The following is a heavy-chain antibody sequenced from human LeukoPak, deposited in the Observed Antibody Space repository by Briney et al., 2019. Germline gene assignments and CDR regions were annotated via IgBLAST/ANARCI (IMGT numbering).Heavy chain of an antibody. V-gene: IGHV3-30-3*01. Sequence: PGGSLRLSCAASGFTFSSYAMHWVRQAPGKGLEWVAVISYDGSNKYYADSVKGRFTISRDNSKNTLYLQMNSLRAEDTAVYYCARDPSKTAMVMTVDYWGQGTLVTVSS. D-gene: IGHD5-18*01. CDR1: GFTFSSYA. J-gene: IGHJ4*02. CDR3: ARDPSKTAMVMTVDY. CDR2: ISYDGSNK.